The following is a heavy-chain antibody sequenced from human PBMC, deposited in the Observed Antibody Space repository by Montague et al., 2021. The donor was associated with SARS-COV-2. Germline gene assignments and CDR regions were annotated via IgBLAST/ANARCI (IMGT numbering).Heavy chain of an antibody. Sequence: YLSLSCSASGFTFSGSPMSWVRQAPGKGLEWVSVIHSGGRSSYYGKSVEGRFTVSRDNSKNTAYLQMNNLRAEDTAVYYCAKVGDLMAGYSLVNLDNWGQGTLVIVSS. CDR2: IHSGGRSS. CDR3: AKVGDLMAGYSLVNLDN. V-gene: IGHV3-23*03. D-gene: IGHD3-9*01. J-gene: IGHJ4*02. CDR1: GFTFSGSP.